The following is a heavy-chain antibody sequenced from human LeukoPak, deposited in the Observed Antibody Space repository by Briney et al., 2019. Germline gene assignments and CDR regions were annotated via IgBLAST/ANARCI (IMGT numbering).Heavy chain of an antibody. CDR2: ISSSGSTI. Sequence: GGSLRLSCAASGFTFSDCYMSWIRQAPGKGLEWVSYISSSGSTIYYADSVKGRFTISRDNAKNSLYLQMNSLRAEDTAVYYCARDQQWLVHFDYWGQGTLVTVSS. V-gene: IGHV3-11*01. J-gene: IGHJ4*02. CDR3: ARDQQWLVHFDY. D-gene: IGHD6-19*01. CDR1: GFTFSDCY.